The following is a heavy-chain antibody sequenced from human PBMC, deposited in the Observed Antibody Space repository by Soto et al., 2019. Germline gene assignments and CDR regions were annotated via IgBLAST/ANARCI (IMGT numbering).Heavy chain of an antibody. D-gene: IGHD3-10*01. CDR3: ARVGYYYGSGSYVFDP. CDR2: ISAYNGYT. CDR1: GYTFTSHS. J-gene: IGHJ5*02. Sequence: QVRLVQSGAEVKKPGPSVKVSCKASGYTFTSHSIIWVRRAPGEGLEWVGWISAYNGYTNSAENFQGRVTMTTDASTNTAYMELRSLTSDDTAVYYCARVGYYYGSGSYVFDPWGQGTLVTVSS. V-gene: IGHV1-18*04.